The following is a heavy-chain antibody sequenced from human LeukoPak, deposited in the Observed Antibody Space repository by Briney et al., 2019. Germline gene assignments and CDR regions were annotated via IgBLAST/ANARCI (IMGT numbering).Heavy chain of an antibody. CDR3: ARSGITMVRGVIYGMGV. Sequence: GASVKVSCKASGYTFTSYYMHWVRQAPGQGLEWMGIINPSGGSTSYAQKFQGRVTMTRDTSTSTVYMELSSLRSEDTAVYYCARSGITMVRGVIYGMGVWGQGTTVTVSS. J-gene: IGHJ6*02. CDR1: GYTFTSYY. V-gene: IGHV1-46*01. CDR2: INPSGGST. D-gene: IGHD3-10*01.